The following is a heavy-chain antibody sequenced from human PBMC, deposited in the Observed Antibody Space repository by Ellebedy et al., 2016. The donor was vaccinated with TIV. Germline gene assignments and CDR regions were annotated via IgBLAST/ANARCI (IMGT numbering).Heavy chain of an antibody. D-gene: IGHD3-22*01. V-gene: IGHV1-2*02. CDR3: ARVRRGSSGMDV. CDR2: VNPDSGST. Sequence: ASVKVSCKASGYTFTANYIHWVRHALGHGLEWMGWVNPDSGSTNFAQRFQGRVTMTRDTSVNTAYMELSRLESGDTATYYCARVRRGSSGMDVWGQGTTVTVS. CDR1: GYTFTANY. J-gene: IGHJ6*02.